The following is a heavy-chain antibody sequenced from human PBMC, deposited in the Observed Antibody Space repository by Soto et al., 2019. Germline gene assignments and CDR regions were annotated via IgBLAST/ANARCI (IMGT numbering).Heavy chain of an antibody. D-gene: IGHD1-26*01. Sequence: SETLSLTCAVYGGSFSGYYWSWIRQPPGKGLEWIGEINHSGSTNYNPSLKSRVTISVDTSKNQFSLKLSSVTAADTAVYYCARVWELHLFFDPWGQGTLVTVSS. CDR3: ARVWELHLFFDP. J-gene: IGHJ5*02. CDR2: INHSGST. CDR1: GGSFSGYY. V-gene: IGHV4-34*01.